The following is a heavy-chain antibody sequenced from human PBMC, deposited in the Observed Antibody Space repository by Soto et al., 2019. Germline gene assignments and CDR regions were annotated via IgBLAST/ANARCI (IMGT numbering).Heavy chain of an antibody. D-gene: IGHD1-26*01. CDR2: INHGGTT. V-gene: IGHV4-34*01. Sequence: SETLSLTCAVYGGSLSDYSCTWILQHPGKGLEWIGEINHGGTTKYNPSLKSRVTISVDTSKNQFSLILTSVTAADTAVYHCARGRGDSGLFFDNWGQGTRVTVYS. J-gene: IGHJ4*02. CDR3: ARGRGDSGLFFDN. CDR1: GGSLSDYS.